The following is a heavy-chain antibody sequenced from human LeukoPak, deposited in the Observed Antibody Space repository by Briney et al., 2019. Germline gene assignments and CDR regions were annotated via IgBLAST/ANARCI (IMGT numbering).Heavy chain of an antibody. V-gene: IGHV3-49*03. CDR2: IRSKAFGVTT. CDR3: TRRQTFDY. Sequence: GGSLRRSCTGSGFTFGDYAMTWFRQAPGKGLEWVGFIRSKAFGVTTDYAASVKGRFTISRDDSKSIAYLQMNSLKTEDTAVYYCTRRQTFDYWGRGTLVTVSS. CDR1: GFTFGDYA. J-gene: IGHJ4*02.